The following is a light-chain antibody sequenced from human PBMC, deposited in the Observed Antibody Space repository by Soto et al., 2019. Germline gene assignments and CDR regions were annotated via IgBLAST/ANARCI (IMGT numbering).Light chain of an antibody. CDR1: SSNIGSNT. CDR2: NNN. Sequence: QSVLTQPPSASGTPGQRVTISCSGSSSNIGSNTVNWYQQLPGTAPKLLIYNNNQRLSGVPDRFSGSKSGTSASLAISGLQSEDEDDYYCAAWDDSLNGLVFGTGTKVTVL. V-gene: IGLV1-44*01. CDR3: AAWDDSLNGLV. J-gene: IGLJ1*01.